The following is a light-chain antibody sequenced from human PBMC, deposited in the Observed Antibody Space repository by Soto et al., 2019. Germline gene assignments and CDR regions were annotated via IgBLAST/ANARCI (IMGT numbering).Light chain of an antibody. J-gene: IGKJ1*01. CDR2: GAS. CDR3: QQYGSSPQT. Sequence: EIVLTQSPATLSLSPGERATLSCRASQSVSSYLAWYQQKPGQAPRLLIYGASSRATGIPDRFSGSGSGTDFTLTISRLEPEDFAVYYCQQYGSSPQTFGQGTNVEIK. V-gene: IGKV3-20*01. CDR1: QSVSSY.